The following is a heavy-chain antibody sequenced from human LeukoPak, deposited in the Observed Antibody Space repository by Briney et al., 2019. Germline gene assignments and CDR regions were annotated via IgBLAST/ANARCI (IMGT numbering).Heavy chain of an antibody. CDR2: ISPGGDRT. J-gene: IGHJ5*02. V-gene: IGHV3-23*01. CDR1: GFSFRNAW. Sequence: GGSLRLSCAASGFSFRNAWMSWVRQAPGKGLEWVSAISPGGDRTYYADSVKGRFAISRDNSKNTLYLQMHSLRAEDTAVYYCAKSVTADPWGQGTLVTVSS. D-gene: IGHD2-21*02. CDR3: AKSVTADP.